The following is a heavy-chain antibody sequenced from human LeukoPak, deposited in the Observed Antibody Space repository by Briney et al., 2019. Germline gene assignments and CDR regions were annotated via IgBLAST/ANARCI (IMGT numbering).Heavy chain of an antibody. CDR1: GGSISGYY. J-gene: IGHJ4*02. CDR2: IHTSGTT. CDR3: AKRHSSNWPYYFDY. V-gene: IGHV4-4*09. Sequence: SETLSLTCNFSGGSISGYYWSWIRQPPGKGLEWIGYIHTSGTTNSNPSLKSRVTMSVDTSKNQFSLSLSSVTAADTAVYYCAKRHSSNWPYYFDYWGQGTLVTVSS. D-gene: IGHD6-13*01.